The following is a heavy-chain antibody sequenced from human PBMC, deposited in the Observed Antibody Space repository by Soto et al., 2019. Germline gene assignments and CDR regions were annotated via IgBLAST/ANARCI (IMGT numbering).Heavy chain of an antibody. CDR3: AREQYNWNL. D-gene: IGHD1-20*01. CDR1: GVSITPYY. J-gene: IGHJ4*02. V-gene: IGHV4-59*01. Sequence: QVQLHESGPGLVKPSETLSLTCTVSGVSITPYYWTWIRHPPGKGLEWLGYVYHTGNTYYNPSLKRRVTISLDTSKNQVSLRLKSVTAADTAVYYCAREQYNWNLWGQGTLVTVSS. CDR2: VYHTGNT.